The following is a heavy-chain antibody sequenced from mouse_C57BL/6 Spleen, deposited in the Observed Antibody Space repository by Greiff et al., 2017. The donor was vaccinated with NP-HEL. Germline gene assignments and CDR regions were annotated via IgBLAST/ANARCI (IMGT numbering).Heavy chain of an antibody. D-gene: IGHD1-1*02. CDR2: IRNKANGYTT. J-gene: IGHJ1*03. V-gene: IGHV7-3*01. Sequence: EVQLVESGGGLVQPGGSLSLSCAASGFTFTDYYMSWVRQPPGKALEWLGFIRNKANGYTTEYSASVKGRFTISRDKSQSILYLQVNALGAEDSASYNCARYEGWDWYCGVWGTGTTVTVSS. CDR1: GFTFTDYY. CDR3: ARYEGWDWYCGV.